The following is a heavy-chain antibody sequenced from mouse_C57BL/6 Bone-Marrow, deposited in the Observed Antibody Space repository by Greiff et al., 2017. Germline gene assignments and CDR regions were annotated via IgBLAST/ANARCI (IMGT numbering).Heavy chain of an antibody. D-gene: IGHD2-4*01. CDR1: GYTFTSYW. CDR2: IHPNSGST. Sequence: QVQLQQPGAELVKPGASVKLSCKASGYTFTSYWMHWVKQRPGQGLEWIGMIHPNSGSTNYNEKFKSKATLTVDKSSSTAYMRLSSLTSEDSAVYYCALCYDYHWYFDVWGTGTTVTVSS. CDR3: ALCYDYHWYFDV. J-gene: IGHJ1*03. V-gene: IGHV1-64*01.